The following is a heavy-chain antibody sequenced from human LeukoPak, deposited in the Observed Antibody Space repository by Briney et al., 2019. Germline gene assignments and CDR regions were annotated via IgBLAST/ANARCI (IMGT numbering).Heavy chain of an antibody. J-gene: IGHJ4*02. CDR2: ISGSGGST. Sequence: GGSLRLSCAASGFTFSSYAMSWVRQAPGRGLEWVSAISGSGGSTYYADSVKGRFTISRDNSKNTLYLQMNSLRAEDTAVYYCAKFSRYSGSYYWGQGTLVTVSS. V-gene: IGHV3-23*01. CDR1: GFTFSSYA. CDR3: AKFSRYSGSYY. D-gene: IGHD1-26*01.